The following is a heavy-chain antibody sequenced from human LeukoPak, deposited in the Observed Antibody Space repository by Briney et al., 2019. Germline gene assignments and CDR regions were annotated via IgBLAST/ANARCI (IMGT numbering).Heavy chain of an antibody. Sequence: GGSLRLSCAASGFNFNIYGMNWVRQAPGKGLEWVSSISSESTNIYYTDSVKGRFTIARDNAKNSLYLQMNSLIPEDTAVYYCSRDGSGSGDVWGQGTLSPSPQ. V-gene: IGHV3-21*01. CDR2: ISSESTNI. J-gene: IGHJ4*02. CDR3: SRDGSGSGDV. CDR1: GFNFNIYG. D-gene: IGHD2-21*02.